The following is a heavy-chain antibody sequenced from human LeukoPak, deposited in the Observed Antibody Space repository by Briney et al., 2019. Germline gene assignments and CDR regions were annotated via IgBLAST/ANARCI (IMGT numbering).Heavy chain of an antibody. CDR2: ISFDGRNR. V-gene: IGHV3-30*04. J-gene: IGHJ4*02. D-gene: IGHD6-13*01. CDR1: GFTFSSYA. Sequence: GGSLRLSCAASGFTFSSYAMHWVRQAPGKGLEWVALISFDGRNRYYADSVKGRFTISRDNSKNPLYVQMNSLRAEDTDVYYCVRPRRIAAAGIFGAFDYWGQGILVTVSS. CDR3: VRPRRIAAAGIFGAFDY.